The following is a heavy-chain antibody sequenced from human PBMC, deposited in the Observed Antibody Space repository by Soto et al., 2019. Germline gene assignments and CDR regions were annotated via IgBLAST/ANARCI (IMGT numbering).Heavy chain of an antibody. J-gene: IGHJ6*04. CDR3: ARSLTTWGLVIWTAYYVMDD. CDR2: INAGNGNT. V-gene: IGHV1-3*01. D-gene: IGHD3-3*01. Sequence: AAGKVSCTSSGYTFTRYAMHWVRQAPGQRLEWMGWINAGNGNTKYSQKFQGRVTITRDTSASTAYMEVSSLRSEDTAVYYWARSLTTWGLVIWTAYYVMDDWGNRAKVTVS. CDR1: GYTFTRYA.